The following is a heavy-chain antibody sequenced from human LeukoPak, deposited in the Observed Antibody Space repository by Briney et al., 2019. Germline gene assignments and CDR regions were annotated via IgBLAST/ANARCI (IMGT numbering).Heavy chain of an antibody. CDR1: GFTFSSYA. CDR3: AKVPETTVTTVFDY. Sequence: GGSLRLSCAASGFTFSSYAVSWVRQAPGKGLEWVSPISGSGGSTYYAASVKGRFTISRDNSKNTLYLLMNSLRAEDTAVHYCAKVPETTVTTVFDYWGQGTLVTVSS. J-gene: IGHJ4*02. V-gene: IGHV3-23*01. D-gene: IGHD4-17*01. CDR2: ISGSGGST.